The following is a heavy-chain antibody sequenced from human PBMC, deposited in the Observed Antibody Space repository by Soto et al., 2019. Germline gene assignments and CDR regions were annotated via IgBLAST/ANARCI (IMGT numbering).Heavy chain of an antibody. V-gene: IGHV1-3*01. J-gene: IGHJ6*02. CDR2: INAGNGNT. D-gene: IGHD6-19*01. Sequence: PSVKVSCKASGYTFTSYAMHWVRQAPGQRLEWMGWINAGNGNTKYSQKFQGRVTITRDTSASTAYMELSSLRSEDTAVYFCARVGSSGYYGMDVWGQGTTVTVSS. CDR1: GYTFTSYA. CDR3: ARVGSSGYYGMDV.